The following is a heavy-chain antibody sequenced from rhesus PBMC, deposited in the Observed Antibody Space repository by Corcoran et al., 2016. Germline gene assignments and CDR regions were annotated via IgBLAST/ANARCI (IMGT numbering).Heavy chain of an antibody. CDR2: IGGSSGST. Sequence: QVQLQESGPGLVTPSETLSLTCAVSGYSLSSGYGCSWTRPPPGKGREGSGYIGGSSGSTNYNPSLKSRVTISKDTSKNQFSLKLSSVTAADTAVYYCARDSTVTKPFYGLDSWGQGVVVTVSS. J-gene: IGHJ6*01. V-gene: IGHV4-127*01. CDR1: GYSLSSGYG. CDR3: ARDSTVTKPFYGLDS. D-gene: IGHD4-23*01.